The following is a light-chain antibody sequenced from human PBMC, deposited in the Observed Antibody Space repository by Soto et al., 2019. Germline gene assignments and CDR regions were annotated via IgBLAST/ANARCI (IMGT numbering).Light chain of an antibody. Sequence: EIVLTQSPGTLSLSPGERATLSCRASQSVSSSYLAWYQQTPGQAPRLLIYGASSRCTCIPDRFSGSGSGTYITLTISRQKPEEIAVDYCQRYGRSLTFDGGTKVDIK. CDR1: QSVSSSY. J-gene: IGKJ4*01. CDR2: GAS. CDR3: QRYGRSLT. V-gene: IGKV3-20*01.